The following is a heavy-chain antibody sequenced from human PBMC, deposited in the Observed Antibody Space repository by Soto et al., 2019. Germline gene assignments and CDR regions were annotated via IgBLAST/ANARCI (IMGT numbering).Heavy chain of an antibody. Sequence: GGSLRLSCAASGFTFSNAWMSWVRQAPGKGLEWVGRIKSKTDGGTTDYAALVKGRFTISRDDSKNTLYLQMNSLKTEDTAVYYCTTDSGIAAAGTTDYWGQGTLVTVSS. CDR1: GFTFSNAW. CDR2: IKSKTDGGTT. D-gene: IGHD6-13*01. J-gene: IGHJ4*02. V-gene: IGHV3-15*01. CDR3: TTDSGIAAAGTTDY.